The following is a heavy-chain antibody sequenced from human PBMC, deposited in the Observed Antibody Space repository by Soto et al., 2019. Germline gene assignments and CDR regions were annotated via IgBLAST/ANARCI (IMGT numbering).Heavy chain of an antibody. D-gene: IGHD3-22*01. CDR2: INPNSGGT. Sequence: QVQLVQSGAEVKKPGASVKVSCKASGYTFTGYYMHWVRQAPGQGLEWMGWINPNSGGTNYAQKFQGRVTMTRDTSISTAYMELGRLRSDDTAVYYCARAGETATYYYDSSGYYWGQGTLVTVSS. CDR1: GYTFTGYY. V-gene: IGHV1-2*02. J-gene: IGHJ4*02. CDR3: ARAGETATYYYDSSGYY.